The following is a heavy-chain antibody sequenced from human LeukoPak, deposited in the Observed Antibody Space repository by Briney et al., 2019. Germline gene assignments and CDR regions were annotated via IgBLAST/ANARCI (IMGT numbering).Heavy chain of an antibody. D-gene: IGHD5-18*01. CDR2: IIPMLGRS. J-gene: IGHJ5*02. CDR3: AREDHTANNWFDP. V-gene: IGHV1-69*05. Sequence: SVKISCKASGGSFSSYGISWVRQAPGQGLEWMGGIIPMLGRSNYAQKFQGRVTISTDESTSTAYMEMSSLRSEDTAVYYCAREDHTANNWFDPWGQGTLVTVSS. CDR1: GGSFSSYG.